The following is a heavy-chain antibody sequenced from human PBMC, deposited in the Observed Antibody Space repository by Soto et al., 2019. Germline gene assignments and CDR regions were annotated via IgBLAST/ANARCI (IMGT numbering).Heavy chain of an antibody. D-gene: IGHD2-2*01. J-gene: IGHJ5*02. CDR2: VTGNSALT. CDR1: GFTFSTYA. V-gene: IGHV3-23*01. CDR3: AKHRDCSSATCPTGHWFDG. Sequence: EVQLLESGGGLVQPGGSLRLSCAASGFTFSTYAMTWVRQAPGKGLEWVSTVTGNSALTFYADAVKGRSTISRDNSKNSLFLQLSSLTAEDTAVYYCAKHRDCSSATCPTGHWFDGWGQGTLVTVSS.